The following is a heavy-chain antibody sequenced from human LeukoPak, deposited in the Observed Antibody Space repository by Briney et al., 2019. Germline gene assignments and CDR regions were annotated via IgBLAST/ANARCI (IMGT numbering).Heavy chain of an antibody. Sequence: GGSLRLSCAASGFTFSSYAMSWVRQAPGKGLEWVSAISGSGGSTYYADSVKGRFTISRDNSKNTLYLQMNSLRAEDTAVYYCAMDPDQLLIYPTSDYWGQGTLVTVSS. CDR1: GFTFSSYA. J-gene: IGHJ4*02. CDR2: ISGSGGST. D-gene: IGHD2-2*01. V-gene: IGHV3-23*01. CDR3: AMDPDQLLIYPTSDY.